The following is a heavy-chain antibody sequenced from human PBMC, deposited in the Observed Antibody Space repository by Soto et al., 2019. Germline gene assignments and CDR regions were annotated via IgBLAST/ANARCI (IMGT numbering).Heavy chain of an antibody. CDR1: GASISSGDYS. D-gene: IGHD3-10*01. V-gene: IGHV4-30-2*01. J-gene: IGHJ4*02. CDR2: IYNSGST. Sequence: HLQLQESGSGLVTPSQTLSLTCAVSGASISSGDYSWSWIRQPPGKGLEWIGYIYNSGSTLYNPSLMSRVTISLDRSNNQFSLKVRSVTAADTAIYYCASDYGSGSYRFDYWGQGILVTVAS. CDR3: ASDYGSGSYRFDY.